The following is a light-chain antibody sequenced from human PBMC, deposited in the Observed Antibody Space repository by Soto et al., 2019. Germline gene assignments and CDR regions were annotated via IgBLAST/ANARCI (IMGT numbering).Light chain of an antibody. J-gene: IGLJ1*01. CDR1: SSDVGGYNY. Sequence: QSALTQPASVSGSPGQSITISCTGTSSDVGGYNYVSWYQQHPGKAPKLMIYEVSNRPSGVSNRCSGSKSGNTASLTISGRQAEDEADYYCSSYTSSSTLYVFGTGTKLTVL. CDR3: SSYTSSSTLYV. CDR2: EVS. V-gene: IGLV2-14*01.